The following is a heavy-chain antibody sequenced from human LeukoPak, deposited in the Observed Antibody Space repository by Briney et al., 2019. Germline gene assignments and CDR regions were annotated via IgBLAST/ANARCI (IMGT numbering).Heavy chain of an antibody. CDR1: GFTFSSYA. CDR2: ISYDGSNK. CDR3: ARGTRELGGYYYYYGMDV. V-gene: IGHV3-30-3*01. Sequence: GGSLRLSCAASGFTFSSYAMHWVRQAPGKGLEWVAVISYDGSNKYYADSVKGRFTISRDISKNTLYLQMNSLRAEDTAVYYCARGTRELGGYYYYYGMDVWGQGTTVTVSS. J-gene: IGHJ6*02. D-gene: IGHD1-26*01.